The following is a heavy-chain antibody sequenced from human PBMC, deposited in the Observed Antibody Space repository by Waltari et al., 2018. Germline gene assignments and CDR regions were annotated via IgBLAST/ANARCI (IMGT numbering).Heavy chain of an antibody. D-gene: IGHD4-17*01. CDR2: INGYGTST. CDR1: GFTFSSYY. J-gene: IGHJ3*02. Sequence: EVQLVESGGGLVQFGGSLRLSCAASGFTFSSYYMQWVRQTPGKGLVWVSRINGYGTSTTYADSVKGRFTTSRDNARNTLHLQMNSLRVEDTAVYYCATGDSHAFDMWGQGTLVIVSS. V-gene: IGHV3-74*01. CDR3: ATGDSHAFDM.